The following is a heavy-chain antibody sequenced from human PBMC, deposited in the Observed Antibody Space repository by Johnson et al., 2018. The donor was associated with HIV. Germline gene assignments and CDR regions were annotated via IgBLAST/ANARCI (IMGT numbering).Heavy chain of an antibody. J-gene: IGHJ3*02. D-gene: IGHD6-19*01. V-gene: IGHV3-33*01. CDR2: IWYDGSNK. Sequence: QMHLVESGGGVVQPGRSLRLSCAASGFTFSSYGMHWVRQAPGKGLEWVAVIWYDGSNKNYADSVKGRFTISRDNSKNTLYLQMNSLRAEDTAVYYCARDQSNGWNRGAFDIWGQGTMVTVSS. CDR1: GFTFSSYG. CDR3: ARDQSNGWNRGAFDI.